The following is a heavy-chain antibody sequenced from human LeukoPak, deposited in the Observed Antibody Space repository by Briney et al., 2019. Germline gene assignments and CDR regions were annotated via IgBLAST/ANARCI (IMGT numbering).Heavy chain of an antibody. CDR1: GFTFSSYA. CDR2: ISYDGSNK. V-gene: IGHV3-30*04. CDR3: ARVGIWTLNYGMDV. D-gene: IGHD2-15*01. J-gene: IGHJ6*02. Sequence: PGRSLRLSCAASGFTFSSYAMHWVRQAPGKGLEWVAVISYDGSNKYYADSVKGRFTISRDNAKSTVYLQMNSLRAEDTAVYFCARVGIWTLNYGMDVWGQGTTVTVSS.